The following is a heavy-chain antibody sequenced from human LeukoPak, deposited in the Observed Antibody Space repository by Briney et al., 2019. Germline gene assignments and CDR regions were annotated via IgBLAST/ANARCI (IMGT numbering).Heavy chain of an antibody. J-gene: IGHJ3*02. Sequence: GGSLRLSYAASGFTFSSYSMNWVRQAPGKGLEWVSYISSSSSTIYYADSVKGRFTISRDNAKNSLYLQMNSLRAEDTAVYYCARDTVTGAFDIWGQGTMVTVSS. V-gene: IGHV3-48*04. CDR2: ISSSSSTI. CDR3: ARDTVTGAFDI. CDR1: GFTFSSYS. D-gene: IGHD4-17*01.